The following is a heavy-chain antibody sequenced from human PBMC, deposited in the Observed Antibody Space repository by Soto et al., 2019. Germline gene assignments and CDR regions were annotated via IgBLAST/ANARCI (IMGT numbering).Heavy chain of an antibody. Sequence: GSFLRLSFAASSLTFSTYWMSWFGKSPGKGLEWVANIQQDGSEKYYVDSVKGRFTISRDNAKNSLYLQMNSLRAEDTAVYYCARGGRIRASGWFDYWGQGTLVTVSS. D-gene: IGHD6-19*01. CDR3: ARGGRIRASGWFDY. CDR1: SLTFSTYW. CDR2: IQQDGSEK. J-gene: IGHJ4*02. V-gene: IGHV3-7*03.